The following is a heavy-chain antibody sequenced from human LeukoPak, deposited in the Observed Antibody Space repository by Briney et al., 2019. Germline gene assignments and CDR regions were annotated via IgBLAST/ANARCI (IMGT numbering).Heavy chain of an antibody. V-gene: IGHV1-2*02. CDR2: INPNSGGT. CDR3: ASRRRPELSQENPWPKYYYDSSGYHSSYWYFDL. CDR1: GYTFTGYY. J-gene: IGHJ2*01. Sequence: ASVKVSCKASGYTFTGYYMHWVRQAPGQGLEWMGWINPNSGGTNYAQKFQGRVTMTRDTSISTAYMELSRLRSDDTAVYYCASRRRPELSQENPWPKYYYDSSGYHSSYWYFDLWGRGTLVTVSS. D-gene: IGHD3-22*01.